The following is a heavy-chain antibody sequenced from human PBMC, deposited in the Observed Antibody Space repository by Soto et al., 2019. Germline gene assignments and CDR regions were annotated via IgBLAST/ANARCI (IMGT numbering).Heavy chain of an antibody. CDR3: ARARRYCSSTSCSAHFGY. D-gene: IGHD2-2*01. J-gene: IGHJ4*02. CDR2: INHSGST. Sequence: PSETLSLTCAVYGGSFSGYYWSWIRQPPGKGLEWIGEINHSGSTNYNPSLKSRVTISVDTSKNQFSLKLSSVTAADTAVYYCARARRYCSSTSCSAHFGYWGQGTLVTVSS. CDR1: GGSFSGYY. V-gene: IGHV4-34*01.